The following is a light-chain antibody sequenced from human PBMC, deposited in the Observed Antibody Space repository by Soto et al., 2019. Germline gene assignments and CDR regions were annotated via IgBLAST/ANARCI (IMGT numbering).Light chain of an antibody. Sequence: QSALTQPASVSGSPGQSITISCTGTSSDVGGYNYVSWYQQHPGKAPKLMIYEVSNRPSGVSNRFSGSKSGNTASLTISGLQAEDEAPYYCTSYTSSSTLEFGGGTKLTVL. CDR3: TSYTSSSTLE. J-gene: IGLJ2*01. CDR2: EVS. V-gene: IGLV2-14*01. CDR1: SSDVGGYNY.